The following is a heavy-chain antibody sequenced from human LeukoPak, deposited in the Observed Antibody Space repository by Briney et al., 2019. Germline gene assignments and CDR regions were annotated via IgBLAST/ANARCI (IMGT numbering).Heavy chain of an antibody. D-gene: IGHD6-19*01. Sequence: SETLSLTCAAYGGSFSDYYWSWIRQPPGKGLEWIGEINHSGSTNYNPSLKSRVTISVDTSKNQFSLRLSSVTAADTAVYYCARVPQWLVRYFDYWGQGTLVTVSS. CDR3: ARVPQWLVRYFDY. J-gene: IGHJ4*02. CDR2: INHSGST. CDR1: GGSFSDYY. V-gene: IGHV4-34*01.